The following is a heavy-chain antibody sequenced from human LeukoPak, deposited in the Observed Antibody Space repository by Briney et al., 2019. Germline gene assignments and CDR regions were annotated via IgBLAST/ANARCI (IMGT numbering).Heavy chain of an antibody. J-gene: IGHJ3*02. CDR1: GYTFTSYG. V-gene: IGHV1-18*01. Sequence: WASVKVSCKASGYTFTSYGISWVRQAPGQGLEWMGWISAYNGNTNYAQKLQGRVTMTTDTSTSTAYMELRSLRSDDTAVYYCARQHDYGDRGDAFDIWGQGTMVTVSS. D-gene: IGHD4-17*01. CDR2: ISAYNGNT. CDR3: ARQHDYGDRGDAFDI.